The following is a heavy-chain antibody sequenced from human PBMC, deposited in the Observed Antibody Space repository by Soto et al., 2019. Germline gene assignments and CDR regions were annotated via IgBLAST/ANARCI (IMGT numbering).Heavy chain of an antibody. J-gene: IGHJ5*02. CDR1: GYTFTSYY. D-gene: IGHD3-10*01. CDR2: INPSGGST. CDR3: ASSYGSGSYYMYH. Sequence: ASVKVSCKASGYTFTSYYMHWVRQAPGQGLEWMGIINPSGGSTSYAQKFQGRVTMTRDTSTSTVYMELSSLGSEDTAVYYCASSYGSGSYYMYHWGQGTLVTVSS. V-gene: IGHV1-46*01.